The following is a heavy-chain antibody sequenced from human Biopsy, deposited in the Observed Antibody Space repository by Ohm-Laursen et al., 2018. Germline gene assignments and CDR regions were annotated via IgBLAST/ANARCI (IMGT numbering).Heavy chain of an antibody. CDR3: VKDGGQTAPYSFDV. Sequence: SLRLSCAASGFTFSDHNMHWVRQAPGKGLEWVAFIWSSATYKAYADSVKGRFTVSRVNSKNTVYLQMNSLSADDTATYSCVKDGGQTAPYSFDVWGQGTMVTVSS. D-gene: IGHD3-16*01. J-gene: IGHJ3*01. CDR1: GFTFSDHN. CDR2: IWSSATYK. V-gene: IGHV3-33*06.